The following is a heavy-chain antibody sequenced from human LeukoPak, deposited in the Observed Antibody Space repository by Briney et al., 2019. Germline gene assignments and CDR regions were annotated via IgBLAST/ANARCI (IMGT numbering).Heavy chain of an antibody. D-gene: IGHD3-10*01. Sequence: SETLSLTCTVSGASVSSGSYYWSWIRQPPGKGLELIGYIYYSGSTNYNPSLKSRVTISVDTSNNQFSLRLRSVTAADTTVYYCARQRGWGNWAFDIWGQGTVVTVSS. CDR1: GASVSSGSYY. J-gene: IGHJ3*02. V-gene: IGHV4-61*01. CDR2: IYYSGST. CDR3: ARQRGWGNWAFDI.